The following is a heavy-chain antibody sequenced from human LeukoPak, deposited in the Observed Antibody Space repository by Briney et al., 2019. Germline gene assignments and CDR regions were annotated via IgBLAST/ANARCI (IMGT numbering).Heavy chain of an antibody. CDR2: INHSGST. Sequence: SETLSLTCAVYGGSFSGYYWSWIRQPPGKGLEWIGEINHSGSTNYNPSLKSRVTISVDTSKNQFSLKLSSVTAADTAVYYCARGVALGLRSLEWLLYFDYWGQGTLVTVSS. CDR1: GGSFSGYY. D-gene: IGHD3-3*01. J-gene: IGHJ4*02. CDR3: ARGVALGLRSLEWLLYFDY. V-gene: IGHV4-34*01.